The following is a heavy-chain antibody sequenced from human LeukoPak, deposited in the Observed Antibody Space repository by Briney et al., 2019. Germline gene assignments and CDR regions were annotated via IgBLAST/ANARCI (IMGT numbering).Heavy chain of an antibody. Sequence: PSETLSLTCTVSGDSVNSLDLWSWVRQPPGKGLEWIGEMYLSGTTHSNPSVKSRVTISIDKSKNQFFLNLSSVTAADTAVYYCAGLVGRYSSGLYYYYFDYWGQGTLVTVSS. CDR1: GDSVNSLDL. J-gene: IGHJ4*02. V-gene: IGHV4-4*02. D-gene: IGHD3-22*01. CDR2: MYLSGTT. CDR3: AGLVGRYSSGLYYYYFDY.